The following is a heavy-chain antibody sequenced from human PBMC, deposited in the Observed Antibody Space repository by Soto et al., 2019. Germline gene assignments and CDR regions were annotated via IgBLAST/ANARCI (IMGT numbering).Heavy chain of an antibody. J-gene: IGHJ4*02. V-gene: IGHV1-18*01. Sequence: ASVKVSCKASGYTFTSYGISWVRQAPGQGLEWMGWISAYNGNTNYAQKLQGRVTMTTDTSTSTAYMELRSLRSDDTAVYYCARGRYDILTGYYVFDYWGQGTLVTVSS. D-gene: IGHD3-9*01. CDR2: ISAYNGNT. CDR1: GYTFTSYG. CDR3: ARGRYDILTGYYVFDY.